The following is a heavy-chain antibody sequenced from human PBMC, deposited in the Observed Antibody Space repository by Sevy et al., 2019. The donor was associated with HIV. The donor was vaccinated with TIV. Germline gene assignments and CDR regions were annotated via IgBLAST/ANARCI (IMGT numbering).Heavy chain of an antibody. J-gene: IGHJ6*02. V-gene: IGHV6-1*01. CDR3: ARDGLTYGGMDV. CDR1: GDSVSSNNAA. D-gene: IGHD1-20*01. CDR2: TFYRSNWYN. Sequence: KQSQTLSLTCAISGDSVSSNNAAWNWIRQSPSRGLKWLGRTFYRSNWYNDYAVSVKGRITINPDTSKNQLSLQLTSVTPEDTAVYYCARDGLTYGGMDVWGQGTTVTVSS.